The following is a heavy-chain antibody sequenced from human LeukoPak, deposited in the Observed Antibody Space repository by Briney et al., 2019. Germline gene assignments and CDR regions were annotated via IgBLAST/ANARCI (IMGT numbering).Heavy chain of an antibody. CDR1: GYTFTSYY. Sequence: GASVKVSCKASGYTFTSYYMHWVRQAPGQGLEWMGIINPSGGSTSYAQKFKGRVTMTRDTSTSTVYMELSSLRSEDTAVYYCARAPGGSGSYAWGYFDYWGQGTLVTVSS. J-gene: IGHJ4*02. CDR2: INPSGGST. CDR3: ARAPGGSGSYAWGYFDY. V-gene: IGHV1-46*01. D-gene: IGHD3-10*01.